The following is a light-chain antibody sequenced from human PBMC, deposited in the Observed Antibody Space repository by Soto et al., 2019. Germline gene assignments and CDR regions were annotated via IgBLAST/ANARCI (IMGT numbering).Light chain of an antibody. CDR3: QQRRNWPLT. CDR1: QSVSSY. V-gene: IGKV3-11*01. J-gene: IGKJ4*01. CDR2: DAS. Sequence: EIVLTQSPATLSLSPGERATLSCRATQSVSSYLVWYQQKPGQAPRLLIYDASNRATGIPARFSGSGSGTDFNFTISSLEPEDFAVYYCQQRRNWPLTFGGGTKVEIK.